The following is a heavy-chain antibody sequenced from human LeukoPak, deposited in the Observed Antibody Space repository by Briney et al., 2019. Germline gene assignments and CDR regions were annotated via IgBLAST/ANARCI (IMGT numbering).Heavy chain of an antibody. J-gene: IGHJ4*02. CDR2: IRSKANSYAT. D-gene: IGHD6-19*01. CDR1: GFTFSSYE. Sequence: PGGSLRLSCAASGFTFSSYEMNWVRQAPGKGLEWVGRIRSKANSYATAYAASVKGRFTISRDDSKNTAYLQMNSLKTEDTAVYYCTRPDSVAGSGDYWGQGTLVTVSS. V-gene: IGHV3-73*01. CDR3: TRPDSVAGSGDY.